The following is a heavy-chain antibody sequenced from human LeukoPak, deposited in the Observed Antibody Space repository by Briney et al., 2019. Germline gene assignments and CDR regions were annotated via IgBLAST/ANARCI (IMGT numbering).Heavy chain of an antibody. CDR2: IYHSGST. D-gene: IGHD3-10*01. J-gene: IGHJ5*02. Sequence: SGTLSLTCAVSGGSISSSNWWSWVRQPPGKGLEWIGEIYHSGSTNYNPSLKSRVTISVDKSKNQFSLKLSSVTAADTAVYYCASFTVRGVITARGWFDPWGQGTLVTVSS. CDR1: GGSISSSNW. CDR3: ASFTVRGVITARGWFDP. V-gene: IGHV4-4*02.